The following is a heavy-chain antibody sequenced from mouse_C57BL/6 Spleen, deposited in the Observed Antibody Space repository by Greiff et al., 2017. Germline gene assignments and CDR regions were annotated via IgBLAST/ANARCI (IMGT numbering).Heavy chain of an antibody. CDR2: IYPGSGST. D-gene: IGHD2-2*01. J-gene: IGHJ4*01. CDR1: GYTFTSYW. V-gene: IGHV1-55*01. CDR3: GIYYGYDGDAMDY. Sequence: QVQLQQPGAELVKPGASVKMSCKASGYTFTSYWITWVKQRPGQGLEWIGDIYPGSGSTNYNEKFKSKATLTVDTSSSTAYMQLSSLTSEDSAVYYCGIYYGYDGDAMDYWGQGTSVTVSS.